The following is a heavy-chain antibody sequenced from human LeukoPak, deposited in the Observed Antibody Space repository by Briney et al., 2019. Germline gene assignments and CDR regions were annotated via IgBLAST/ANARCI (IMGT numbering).Heavy chain of an antibody. CDR2: IIPILGIA. V-gene: IGHV1-69*04. D-gene: IGHD3-16*01. Sequence: AASVKVSCKASGDTFSSYAISWVRQAPGQGLERMGRIIPILGIANYAQKFQGRVTITADKSTSTAYMELSSLRSEDTAVYYCARAYYDYVWGSYYDYWGQGTLVTVSS. CDR3: ARAYYDYVWGSYYDY. CDR1: GDTFSSYA. J-gene: IGHJ4*02.